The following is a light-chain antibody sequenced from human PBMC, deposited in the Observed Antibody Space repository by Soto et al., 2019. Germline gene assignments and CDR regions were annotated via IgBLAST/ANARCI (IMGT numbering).Light chain of an antibody. CDR2: DAV. J-gene: IGKJ5*01. V-gene: IGKV3-11*01. CDR1: QSVSSH. Sequence: EIVLTQAPATLSLSPGERATHSCRASQSVSSHLAWYRQKPGQAPRLLIYDAVNRATGIPARFSGSGSGTDFTLSISSLESEDFAVYYCQQRSNWPASVTFGQGTRLEIK. CDR3: QQRSNWPASVT.